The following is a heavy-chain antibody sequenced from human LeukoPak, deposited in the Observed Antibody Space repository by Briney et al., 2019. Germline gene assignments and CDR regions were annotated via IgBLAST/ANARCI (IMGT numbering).Heavy chain of an antibody. Sequence: PGGSLRLSCEVSGFTFSMYWMTWVRQAPGKGLEWVSVIYSGGSTYYADSVKGRSTISRDNSKNTLYLQMNSLRAEDTAVYYCARAVRDDFWSKGYFDYWGQGTLVTVSS. J-gene: IGHJ4*02. V-gene: IGHV3-53*01. D-gene: IGHD3-3*01. CDR2: IYSGGST. CDR3: ARAVRDDFWSKGYFDY. CDR1: GFTFSMYW.